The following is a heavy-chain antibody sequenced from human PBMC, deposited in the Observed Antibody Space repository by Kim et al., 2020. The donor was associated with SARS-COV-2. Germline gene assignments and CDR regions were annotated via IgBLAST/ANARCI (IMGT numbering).Heavy chain of an antibody. CDR2: IYYSGST. Sequence: SETLSLTCTVSGGSISSYSWSWIRQPPGKGLEWIGYIYYSGSTNYNPSLKSRVTISVDTSKKHVPLKLSSVTAADTAVYYCAREGYYDSSGYYRNNAFDIWGQGTMVTVSS. CDR3: AREGYYDSSGYYRNNAFDI. V-gene: IGHV4-59*01. J-gene: IGHJ3*02. D-gene: IGHD3-22*01. CDR1: GGSISSYS.